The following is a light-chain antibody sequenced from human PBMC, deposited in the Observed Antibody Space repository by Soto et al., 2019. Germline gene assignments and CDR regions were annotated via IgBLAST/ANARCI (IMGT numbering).Light chain of an antibody. J-gene: IGLJ1*01. CDR1: SSDVGGYNY. CDR3: SSYTSSDTDV. CDR2: DVS. V-gene: IGLV2-14*03. Sequence: QSALTQPASVSGSPGQSITISCTGTSSDVGGYNYVSWYQQHPDKAPKLMIYDVSNRPSGVSNRFSGSKSGNTASLTISGLQAEDEADYSCSSYTSSDTDVFGTGTKVTVL.